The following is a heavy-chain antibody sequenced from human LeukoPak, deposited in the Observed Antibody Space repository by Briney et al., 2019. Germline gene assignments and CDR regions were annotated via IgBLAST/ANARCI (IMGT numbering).Heavy chain of an antibody. CDR1: GYTFTSYA. CDR3: ARDRSYYGGDY. CDR2: ISAYNGNT. J-gene: IGHJ4*02. V-gene: IGHV1-18*01. Sequence: ASVKVSCKASGYTFTSYAMHWVRQAPGQGLEWMGWISAYNGNTNYAQKLQGRVTMTTDTSTSTAYMELRSLRSDDTAVYYCARDRSYYGGDYWGQGTLVTVSS. D-gene: IGHD1-26*01.